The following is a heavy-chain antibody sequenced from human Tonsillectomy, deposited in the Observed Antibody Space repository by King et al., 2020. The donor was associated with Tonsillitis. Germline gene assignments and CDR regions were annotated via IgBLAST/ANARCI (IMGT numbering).Heavy chain of an antibody. V-gene: IGHV3-30*18. CDR3: AKDSYYDSSGSLDY. CDR2: ISSDGSKI. J-gene: IGHJ4*02. D-gene: IGHD3-22*01. CDR1: GFVFGSFG. Sequence: VQLVESGGGVVHPGGSLRLSCAASGFVFGSFGMHWVRQTPGKGLEWVAVISSDGSKISYGNSVRGRFTISKDNSENTLHLEMSSLRPEDTAVYFCAKDSYYDSSGSLDYWGQGTLVTVSS.